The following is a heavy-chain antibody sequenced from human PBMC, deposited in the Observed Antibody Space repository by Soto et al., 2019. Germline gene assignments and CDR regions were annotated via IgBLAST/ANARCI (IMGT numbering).Heavy chain of an antibody. CDR1: GFSFSSYA. CDR2: ISGSGGST. D-gene: IGHD2-8*01. V-gene: IGHV3-23*01. Sequence: EVQLLESGGGLVQPGGSLRLSCAASGFSFSSYAMSWFRQAPGKGLEWVSTISGSGGSTYYADSVKGRFTISRDKSKNTLYLQMNSLRAEDTAVYYCAKNGYNGFDPWGQGTLVTVSS. CDR3: AKNGYNGFDP. J-gene: IGHJ5*02.